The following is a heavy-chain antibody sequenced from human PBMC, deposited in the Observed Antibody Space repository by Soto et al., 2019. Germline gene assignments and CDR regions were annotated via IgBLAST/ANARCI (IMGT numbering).Heavy chain of an antibody. CDR2: ISGSGGST. V-gene: IGHV3-23*01. D-gene: IGHD2-2*01. Sequence: EVQLLESGGDLVQPGGSLRLSCAASGFTFSTYTMSWVRQAPGKGLEWVSAISGSGGSTSYADSVQGRFTISRDNPKNTLYLQMNSLRAEDTAMYYCARARCSTTNCYVPDYWGQGTLVTVSS. CDR1: GFTFSTYT. CDR3: ARARCSTTNCYVPDY. J-gene: IGHJ4*02.